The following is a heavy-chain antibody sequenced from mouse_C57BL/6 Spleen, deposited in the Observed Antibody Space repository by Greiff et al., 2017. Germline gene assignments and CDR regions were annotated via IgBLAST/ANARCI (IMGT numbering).Heavy chain of an antibody. CDR1: GYAFSSSW. V-gene: IGHV1-82*01. J-gene: IGHJ4*01. Sequence: VQLQESGPELVKPGASVKISCKASGYAFSSSWMNWVKQRPGKGLEWIGRIYPGDGDTNYNGKFKGKATLTADKSSSTAYMQLSSLTSEDSAVYFCARRDSLQDAMDDWGQGTSVTVAS. CDR2: IYPGDGDT. D-gene: IGHD2-10*01. CDR3: ARRDSLQDAMDD.